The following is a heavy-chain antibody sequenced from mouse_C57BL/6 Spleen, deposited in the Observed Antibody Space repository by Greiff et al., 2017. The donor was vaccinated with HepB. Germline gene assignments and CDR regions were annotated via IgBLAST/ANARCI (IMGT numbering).Heavy chain of an antibody. CDR1: GFTFSSYA. D-gene: IGHD1-1*01. Sequence: EVKLVDSGGGLVKPGGSLKLSCAASGFTFSSYAMSWVRQTPEKRLEWVATISDGGSYTYYPDNVKGRFTISRDNAKNNLYLQMSHLKSEDTAMYYCARAPDLLLRWRYFDVWGTGTTVTVSS. CDR2: ISDGGSYT. J-gene: IGHJ1*03. V-gene: IGHV5-4*03. CDR3: ARAPDLLLRWRYFDV.